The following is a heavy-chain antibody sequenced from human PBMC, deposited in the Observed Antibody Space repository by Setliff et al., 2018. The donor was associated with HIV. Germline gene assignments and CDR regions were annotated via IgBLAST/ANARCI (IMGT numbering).Heavy chain of an antibody. V-gene: IGHV1-3*04. CDR2: INTDSGTP. CDR3: ARSVVVYGGDSVPFDI. J-gene: IGHJ3*02. Sequence: ASVKVSCKASADTFTNCLINWVRQAPGQGLEWMGWINTDSGTPTYAQKFQGRVTITTETSATTAFMELSNLKSEDTAMYYCARSVVVYGGDSVPFDIWGPGTLVTVSS. D-gene: IGHD2-21*02. CDR1: ADTFTNCL.